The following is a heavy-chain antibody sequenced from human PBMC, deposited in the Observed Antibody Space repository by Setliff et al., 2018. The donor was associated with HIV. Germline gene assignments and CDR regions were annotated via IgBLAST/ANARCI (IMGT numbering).Heavy chain of an antibody. Sequence: SVKVSCKASGDTFSSYAISWVRQAPGQGLEWMGGIIPIFGTANYIQKFQGRVTITADESTSTAYMELSSLRSEDTAVYYCARGFHYYDSSGYGDAFDIWGQGTMVTVSS. J-gene: IGHJ3*02. CDR2: IIPIFGTA. CDR1: GDTFSSYA. D-gene: IGHD3-22*01. V-gene: IGHV1-69*13. CDR3: ARGFHYYDSSGYGDAFDI.